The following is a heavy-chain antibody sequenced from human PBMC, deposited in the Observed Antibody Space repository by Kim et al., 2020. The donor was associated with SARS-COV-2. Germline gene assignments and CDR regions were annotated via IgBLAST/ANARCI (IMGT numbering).Heavy chain of an antibody. D-gene: IGHD3-3*01. CDR1: GGTFSSYA. Sequence: SVKVSCKASGGTFSSYAISWVRQAPGQGLEWMGGIIPIFGTANYAQKFQGRVTITADESTSTAYMELSSLRSEDTAVYYCARDPPVYDPWGGPYYYYMDVWGKGTTVTVSS. V-gene: IGHV1-69*13. CDR2: IIPIFGTA. CDR3: ARDPPVYDPWGGPYYYYMDV. J-gene: IGHJ6*03.